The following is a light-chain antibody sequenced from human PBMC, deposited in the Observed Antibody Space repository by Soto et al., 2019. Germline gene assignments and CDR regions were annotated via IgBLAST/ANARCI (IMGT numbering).Light chain of an antibody. Sequence: QSVLTQPPSVSAAPGQKVTISCSGSSSNIGKNYVSWYQQLPGSAPKLLIYENNKRPSGIPDRFSGSKSGTSATLGITGLQTGDEVDYYCGTWHSSLSVHWVFGGGTQRTVL. CDR2: ENN. V-gene: IGLV1-51*02. J-gene: IGLJ3*02. CDR1: SSNIGKNY. CDR3: GTWHSSLSVHWV.